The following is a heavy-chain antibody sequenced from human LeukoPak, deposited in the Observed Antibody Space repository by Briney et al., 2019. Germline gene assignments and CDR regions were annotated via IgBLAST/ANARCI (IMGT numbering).Heavy chain of an antibody. V-gene: IGHV4-39*07. D-gene: IGHD6-13*01. CDR3: ARAGGTAAGTGDAFDI. CDR2: IFYSGST. CDR1: SGSISTSNYY. J-gene: IGHJ3*02. Sequence: SETLSLTCTVSSGSISTSNYYWGWVRQPPGKALEWIGNIFYSGSTYYSPSLKSRVTISLDTSRNQFSLKLSSVTAADTAMYYCARAGGTAAGTGDAFDIWGQGTMVTVSS.